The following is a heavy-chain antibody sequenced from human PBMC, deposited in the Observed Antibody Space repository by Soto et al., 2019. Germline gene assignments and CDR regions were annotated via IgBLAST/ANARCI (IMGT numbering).Heavy chain of an antibody. J-gene: IGHJ4*02. Sequence: QVQLVESGGGVVQPGRSLRLSCAASGFTFSSYGMHWVRQAPGKGLEWVAVISYDGSNKYYADSVKGRFTISRDNSKNTLYLQMNSLRAEDTAVYYCAKVHLAAAGPYYFDYWGQGTLVTVCS. CDR1: GFTFSSYG. V-gene: IGHV3-30*18. CDR3: AKVHLAAAGPYYFDY. D-gene: IGHD6-13*01. CDR2: ISYDGSNK.